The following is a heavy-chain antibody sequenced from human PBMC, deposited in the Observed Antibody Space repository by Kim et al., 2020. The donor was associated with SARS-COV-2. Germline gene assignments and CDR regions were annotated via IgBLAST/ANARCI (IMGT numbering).Heavy chain of an antibody. CDR3: ARDVSYGAPTTRYFDL. J-gene: IGHJ2*01. D-gene: IGHD5-18*01. CDR1: GFTFSSYS. CDR2: ISSSSSYI. Sequence: GGSLRLSCAASGFTFSSYSMNWVRQAPGKGLEWVSSISSSSSYIYYADSVKGRFTISRDNAKNSLYLQMNSLRAEDTAVYYCARDVSYGAPTTRYFDLWGRGTLVTVSS. V-gene: IGHV3-21*01.